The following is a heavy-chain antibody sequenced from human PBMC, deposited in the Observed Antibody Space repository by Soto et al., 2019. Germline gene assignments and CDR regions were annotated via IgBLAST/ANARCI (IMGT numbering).Heavy chain of an antibody. D-gene: IGHD2-8*01. CDR1: GFTFSSYS. V-gene: IGHV3-21*01. CDR2: ISSSSSYI. Sequence: PGGSLRLSCAASGFTFSSYSMNWVRQAPGKGLEWVSSISSSSSYIYYADSVKGRFTISRDNAKNSLYLQMNSLRAEDTAVYYCARVSTSFRVLMVYATGDWFDPWGQGTLVTVSS. CDR3: ARVSTSFRVLMVYATGDWFDP. J-gene: IGHJ5*02.